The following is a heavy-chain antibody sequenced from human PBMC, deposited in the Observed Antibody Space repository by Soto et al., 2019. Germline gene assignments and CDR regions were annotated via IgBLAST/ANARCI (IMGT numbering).Heavy chain of an antibody. D-gene: IGHD6-13*01. Sequence: ASVKVSCKASGYTFTSYGISWVRQAPGQGLEGMGWISAYNGNTNYAQKLQGRVTMTTVTSTSTAYMELRSLRADDTAVYYCASPLSYSSSWYAFDIWGQGTMVTVSS. CDR3: ASPLSYSSSWYAFDI. CDR2: ISAYNGNT. CDR1: GYTFTSYG. J-gene: IGHJ3*02. V-gene: IGHV1-18*01.